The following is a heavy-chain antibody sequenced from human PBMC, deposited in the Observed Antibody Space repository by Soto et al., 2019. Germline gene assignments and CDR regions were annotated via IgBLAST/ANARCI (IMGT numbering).Heavy chain of an antibody. CDR1: GGSFSGYY. CDR2: INHSGST. Sequence: QVQLQQWGAGLLKPSETLSLTCAVYGGSFSGYYWSWIRQPPGKGLEWTGEINHSGSTNYNPSLKSRVTISVDTSKNQFSLKLSSVTAADTAVYYCARKGVVVAATLWWFDPWGQGTLVTVSS. J-gene: IGHJ5*02. D-gene: IGHD2-15*01. V-gene: IGHV4-34*01. CDR3: ARKGVVVAATLWWFDP.